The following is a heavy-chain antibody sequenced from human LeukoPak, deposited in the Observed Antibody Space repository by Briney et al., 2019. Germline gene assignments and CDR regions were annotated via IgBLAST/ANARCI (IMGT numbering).Heavy chain of an antibody. CDR3: ANDGAYYDSSTDAFDI. J-gene: IGHJ3*02. Sequence: GGSLRLSCAASRFTFSSYGMSWVRQAPGKGLEWVSAISGSGGSTYYADSVKGRFIISRDNSKNTLYLQMNSLRAEDTAVYYCANDGAYYDSSTDAFDIWGQGTMVTVSS. CDR2: ISGSGGST. D-gene: IGHD3-22*01. V-gene: IGHV3-23*01. CDR1: RFTFSSYG.